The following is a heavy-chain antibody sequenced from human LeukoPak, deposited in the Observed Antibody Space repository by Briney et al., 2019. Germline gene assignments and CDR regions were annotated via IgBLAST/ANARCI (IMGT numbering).Heavy chain of an antibody. CDR1: GDSFTTYW. D-gene: IGHD3-22*01. Sequence: GESLKISCRGSGDSFTTYWIGWVRQMPGKGLEWVGINFPGDSATKYSPSFQGQVTISADKSISTAYLQWSSLKASDTAMYYCARHKYDSSGYREGFDYWGQGTLVTVSS. V-gene: IGHV5-51*01. CDR3: ARHKYDSSGYREGFDY. J-gene: IGHJ4*02. CDR2: NFPGDSAT.